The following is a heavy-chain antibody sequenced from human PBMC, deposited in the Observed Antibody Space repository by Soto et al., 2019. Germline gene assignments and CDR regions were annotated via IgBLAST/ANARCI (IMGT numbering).Heavy chain of an antibody. J-gene: IGHJ6*02. CDR1: GFTFSRYW. D-gene: IGHD6-6*01. CDR2: IKQDGSEK. Sequence: GGSLRLSCAASGFTFSRYWMSWVRQAPRKGLEWVANIKQDGSEKYYVDSVKGRFTISRDNAKNSVYLQMNSLRAEDTAVYYCATGHSNSIYYYYYYGMDVWGQGTTVTVSS. CDR3: ATGHSNSIYYYYYYGMDV. V-gene: IGHV3-7*03.